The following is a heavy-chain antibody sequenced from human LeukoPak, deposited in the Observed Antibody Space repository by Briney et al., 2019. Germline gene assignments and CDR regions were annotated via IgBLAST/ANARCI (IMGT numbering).Heavy chain of an antibody. J-gene: IGHJ5*02. D-gene: IGHD3-10*01. Sequence: SETLSLTCTVSGGSISSYYWSWIRQPPGKGLERIGYIYTSGNTNYNPSLKSRVTISVDTSKNQFSLKLSSVTAADTAVYYCASIWFGGTYNWFDPWGQGTLVTVSS. V-gene: IGHV4-4*09. CDR2: IYTSGNT. CDR3: ASIWFGGTYNWFDP. CDR1: GGSISSYY.